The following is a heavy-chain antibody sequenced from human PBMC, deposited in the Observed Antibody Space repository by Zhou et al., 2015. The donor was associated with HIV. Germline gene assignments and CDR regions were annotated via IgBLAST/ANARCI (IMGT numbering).Heavy chain of an antibody. D-gene: IGHD3-16*01. J-gene: IGHJ4*02. CDR3: LGGLGY. V-gene: IGHV3-7*01. Sequence: EVQLVESGGGLVQPGGSLRLSCAASGFNFRDSGMRWVRQAPGKGLEWVASIKPDGSDSYFVGSVKGRFTISRDNAKNSLSLQMSSLRAEDTGVYYCLGGLGYWGQGTLVTVSP. CDR1: GFNFRDSG. CDR2: IKPDGSDS.